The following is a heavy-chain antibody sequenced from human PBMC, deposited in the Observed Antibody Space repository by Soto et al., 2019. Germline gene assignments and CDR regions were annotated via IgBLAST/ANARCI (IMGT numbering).Heavy chain of an antibody. V-gene: IGHV3-23*01. CDR2: IIDSGGST. CDR3: ARGKYSSPRGGLDV. Sequence: GGSMRLSCAASGFTFSSCAMGWVRQAPGKGLEWVSDIIDSGGSTYYADSVKGQVTISADKSIQTAYLQWGSLKASDSALYYYARGKYSSPRGGLDVWGQGTPVTVSS. CDR1: GFTFSSCA. D-gene: IGHD4-4*01. J-gene: IGHJ6*02.